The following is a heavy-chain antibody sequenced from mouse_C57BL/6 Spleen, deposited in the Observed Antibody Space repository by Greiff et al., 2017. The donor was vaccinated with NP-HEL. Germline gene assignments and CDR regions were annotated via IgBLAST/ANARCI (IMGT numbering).Heavy chain of an antibody. Sequence: EVKLMESGGGLVQPGGSLSLSCAASGFTFTDYYMSWVRQPPGKALEWLGFIRNKANGYTTEYSASVKGRFTISRDNSQSILYLQMNALRAEDSATYYCARSPLLDYWGQGTTLTVSS. V-gene: IGHV7-3*01. CDR2: IRNKANGYTT. CDR1: GFTFTDYY. D-gene: IGHD6-1*01. CDR3: ARSPLLDY. J-gene: IGHJ2*01.